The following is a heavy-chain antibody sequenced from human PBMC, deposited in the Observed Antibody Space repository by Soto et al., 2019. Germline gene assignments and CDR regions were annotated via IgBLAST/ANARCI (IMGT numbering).Heavy chain of an antibody. CDR3: AAILYDYYGSGSYYMGY. Sequence: ASVKVACKASGYTFTSYAMHWVRQAPGQRLEWMGWINAGNGNTKYSQKFQGRVTITRDMSTSTAYMELSSLRSEDTAVYYCAAILYDYYGSGSYYMGYWGQGTLVTVSS. V-gene: IGHV1-3*01. J-gene: IGHJ4*02. CDR1: GYTFTSYA. CDR2: INAGNGNT. D-gene: IGHD3-10*01.